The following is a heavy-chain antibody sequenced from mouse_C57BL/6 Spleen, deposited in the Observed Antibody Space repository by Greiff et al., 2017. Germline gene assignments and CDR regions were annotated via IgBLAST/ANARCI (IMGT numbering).Heavy chain of an antibody. Sequence: EVMLVESGGDLVKPGGSLKLSCAASGFTFSSYGMSWVRQTPDKRLEWVATFSSGGSYTYYPDSVKGRFTISRDNAKNTLYLEMSRLKSEDTAVYYCARCATVAGGFADWGQGTLVTVSA. D-gene: IGHD1-1*01. J-gene: IGHJ3*01. CDR1: GFTFSSYG. V-gene: IGHV5-6*02. CDR2: FSSGGSYT. CDR3: ARCATVAGGFAD.